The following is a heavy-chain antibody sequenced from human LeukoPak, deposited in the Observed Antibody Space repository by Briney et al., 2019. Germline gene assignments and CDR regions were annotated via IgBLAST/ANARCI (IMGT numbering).Heavy chain of an antibody. CDR3: AREKRCCSSTSCPDNWFDP. D-gene: IGHD2-2*01. CDR1: GFTFSHFW. Sequence: PGGSLRLSCAASGFTFSHFWMSWVRQAPGRGLEWVAYIKKTGSETYYVDSVKGRFTITRDNTRNSLYLQMNSLRAEDTAVYYCAREKRCCSSTSCPDNWFDPWGQGTLVTVSS. J-gene: IGHJ5*02. CDR2: IKKTGSET. V-gene: IGHV3-7*01.